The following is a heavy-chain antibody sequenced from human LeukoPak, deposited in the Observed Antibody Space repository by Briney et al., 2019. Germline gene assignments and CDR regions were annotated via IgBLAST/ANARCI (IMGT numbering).Heavy chain of an antibody. V-gene: IGHV3-7*03. Sequence: PGGCLRLSCAASGLTFSSYWMSWVRQAPGKGLECVPNIKEDGSDTYYADSVKGRFTISRDNAKNSLYLQMNSLRAEDTAVYYCTRTGIAFDFWGQGTMVSVSS. CDR3: TRTGIAFDF. D-gene: IGHD1-14*01. J-gene: IGHJ3*01. CDR2: IKEDGSDT. CDR1: GLTFSSYW.